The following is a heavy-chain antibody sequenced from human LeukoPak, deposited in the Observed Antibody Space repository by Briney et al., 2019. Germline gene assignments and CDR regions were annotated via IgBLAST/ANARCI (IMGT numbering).Heavy chain of an antibody. Sequence: SETLSLTCTVSGGSISSYYWSWIRQPPGKGLEWIGYIYYSGSTNYNPSLKSRVTISVDTSKNQFSLKLSSVTAADTAVYYCAGAYCGGDCYSGRTLDIWGQGTMVTVSS. CDR3: AGAYCGGDCYSGRTLDI. V-gene: IGHV4-59*12. CDR1: GGSISSYY. CDR2: IYYSGST. J-gene: IGHJ3*02. D-gene: IGHD2-21*02.